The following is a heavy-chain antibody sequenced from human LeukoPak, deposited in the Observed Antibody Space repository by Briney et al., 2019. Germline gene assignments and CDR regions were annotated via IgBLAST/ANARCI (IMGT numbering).Heavy chain of an antibody. CDR2: IYWDDDN. D-gene: IGHD6-13*01. J-gene: IGHJ4*02. V-gene: IGHV2-5*02. Sequence: SGPTLVNPTAPSPLTCTFSGFSLSTSGVGVGWIRQPPGKALEWLALIYWDDDNRYSPSLKSRLTITKDTSKNQVVLTMTNMDPVDTATYYCAHRGAAPPTSHFDYWGQGTLVTVSS. CDR1: GFSLSTSGVG. CDR3: AHRGAAPPTSHFDY.